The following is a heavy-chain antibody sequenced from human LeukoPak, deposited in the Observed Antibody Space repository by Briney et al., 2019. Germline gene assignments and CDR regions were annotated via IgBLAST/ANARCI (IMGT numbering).Heavy chain of an antibody. CDR3: ARDLPGWSDYYYGMDV. J-gene: IGHJ6*02. CDR2: VTGSGSHT. V-gene: IGHV3-23*01. Sequence: PGGSLRLSCAASGFTFNSHDISWVRQAPGKGLEWVSAVTGSGSHTYYSDSARGRFTISRDNAKRSLYLQMNSLRAEDTAVYYCARDLPGWSDYYYGMDVWGQGTTVTVSS. CDR1: GFTFNSHD. D-gene: IGHD2-15*01.